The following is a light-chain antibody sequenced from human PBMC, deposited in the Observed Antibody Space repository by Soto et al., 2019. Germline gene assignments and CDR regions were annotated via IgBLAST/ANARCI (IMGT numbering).Light chain of an antibody. CDR2: GAS. Sequence: IQLTQSPSSLPAPVGDRVTITCRASLGINKFLAWYQQRPGKAPQLLVYGASTLRSGVPSRFSGSGSGTDVTLTISSLQPEDCATYYGQQVTNFRFTFGRATKL. CDR1: LGINKF. V-gene: IGKV1-9*01. J-gene: IGKJ2*01. CDR3: QQVTNFRFT.